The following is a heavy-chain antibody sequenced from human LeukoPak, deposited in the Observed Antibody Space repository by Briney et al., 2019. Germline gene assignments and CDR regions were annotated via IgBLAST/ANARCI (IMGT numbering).Heavy chain of an antibody. J-gene: IGHJ4*02. D-gene: IGHD1-14*01. Sequence: GGSLRLSCAASGFTFSSYGMHWVRQAPGKGLEWVAVISYDGSNKYYADSVKGRFTISRENSKNTLYLQMNSLRAEDTAVYYCAKAGAPAGYYFDYWGQGTLVTVSS. CDR2: ISYDGSNK. V-gene: IGHV3-30*18. CDR1: GFTFSSYG. CDR3: AKAGAPAGYYFDY.